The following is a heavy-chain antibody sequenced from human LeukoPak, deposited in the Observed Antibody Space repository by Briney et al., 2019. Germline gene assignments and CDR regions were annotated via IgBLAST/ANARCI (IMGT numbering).Heavy chain of an antibody. D-gene: IGHD6-13*01. CDR1: GYTFNSYY. V-gene: IGHV1-46*02. J-gene: IGHJ4*02. CDR3: AIIPFHSSSWYETSDY. Sequence: GGSVKVSCKASGYTFNSYYMHWVRQAPGQGLEWMGIINPSSGSTSYAQNFQGRVTMTRNTSISTAYMELSSLRSEDTAVYYCAIIPFHSSSWYETSDYWGQGTLVTVSS. CDR2: INPSSGST.